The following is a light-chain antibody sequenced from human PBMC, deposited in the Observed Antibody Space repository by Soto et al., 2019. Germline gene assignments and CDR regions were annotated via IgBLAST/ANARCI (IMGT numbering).Light chain of an antibody. Sequence: DLQMTQSPSSLSASVGDRVTITCRASQSISSYLNWYQQKPGKAPKLLIYAASSLQSGVPSRFSGSGSGTDFNLTISSLQPEDFATYYCQQSYSTPLTFGGGTKVEIK. CDR2: AAS. V-gene: IGKV1-39*01. CDR1: QSISSY. CDR3: QQSYSTPLT. J-gene: IGKJ4*01.